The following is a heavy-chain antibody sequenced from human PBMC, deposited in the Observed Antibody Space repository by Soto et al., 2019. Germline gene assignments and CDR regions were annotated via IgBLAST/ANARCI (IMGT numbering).Heavy chain of an antibody. J-gene: IGHJ3*02. Sequence: GGSLKLSCAASGFTFSSYDMHWVRQATGKGQEWVSAIGTAGDTYYPGSVKGRFTISRENAKNSLYIQMNSLRAGDTAVYYCARGGRYDILTGYYKDAFDIWGQGTMVTVSS. CDR2: IGTAGDT. V-gene: IGHV3-13*01. CDR1: GFTFSSYD. D-gene: IGHD3-9*01. CDR3: ARGGRYDILTGYYKDAFDI.